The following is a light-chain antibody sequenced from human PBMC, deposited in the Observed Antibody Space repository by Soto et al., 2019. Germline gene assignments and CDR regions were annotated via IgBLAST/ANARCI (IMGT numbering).Light chain of an antibody. J-gene: IGKJ5*01. CDR3: QQYDSWPPVT. Sequence: EIVMTQSPTTLSVSPGERATLSCRASQSVSSNLAWYQEKPGQAPRLLIYAASTRATGLPARFSGSGSGTEFTLTISSLQSEDFAVYYCQQYDSWPPVTFGQGTRL. CDR2: AAS. V-gene: IGKV3-15*01. CDR1: QSVSSN.